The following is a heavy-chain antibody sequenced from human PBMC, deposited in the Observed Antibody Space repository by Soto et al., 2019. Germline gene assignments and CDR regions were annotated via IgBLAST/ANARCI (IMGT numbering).Heavy chain of an antibody. CDR1: GYTMYSGYF. Sequence: PSETLSLTCTVSGYTMYSGYFWGWIRQPPGKGLEWLGTISHSGSPYYNPSLKSRVSISVDTSKNQFSLKLTSVTAADTAIYYCARGIFRGVFTLAWFDPWGQGTLVTVSS. CDR3: ARGIFRGVFTLAWFDP. J-gene: IGHJ5*02. D-gene: IGHD3-3*01. CDR2: ISHSGSP. V-gene: IGHV4-38-2*02.